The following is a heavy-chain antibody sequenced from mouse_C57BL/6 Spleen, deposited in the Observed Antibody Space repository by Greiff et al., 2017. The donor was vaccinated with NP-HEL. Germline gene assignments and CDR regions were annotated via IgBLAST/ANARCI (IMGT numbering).Heavy chain of an antibody. CDR1: GFTFSSYA. CDR3: ARDGGNYFDY. Sequence: VMLVESGGGLVKPGGSLKLSCAASGFTFSSYAMSWVRQTPEKRLEWVATISDGGSYTYYPDNVKGRFTISRDNAKNNLYLQMSHLKSEDTAMYYCARDGGNYFDYWGQSTTLTVSS. D-gene: IGHD1-1*01. J-gene: IGHJ2*01. V-gene: IGHV5-4*01. CDR2: ISDGGSYT.